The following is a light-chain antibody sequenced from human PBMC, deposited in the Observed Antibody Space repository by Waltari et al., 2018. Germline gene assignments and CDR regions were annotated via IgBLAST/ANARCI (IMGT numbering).Light chain of an antibody. Sequence: SYELTQPSSVSVSPGQTARITCSGDILAKRYARWFQQKPGQAPVVVIYKDSERPSGFPERFSGSNSGTTVTLTISGAQVEDEADYYCYSAADNNRQVFGGGTKLTVL. CDR3: YSAADNNRQV. CDR1: ILAKRY. J-gene: IGLJ3*02. V-gene: IGLV3-27*01. CDR2: KDS.